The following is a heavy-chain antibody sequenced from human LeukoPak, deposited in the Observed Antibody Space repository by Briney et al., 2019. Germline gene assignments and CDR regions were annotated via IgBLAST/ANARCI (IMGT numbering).Heavy chain of an antibody. CDR3: ARATDYYYYGMDV. J-gene: IGHJ6*02. CDR1: GFTFSSYW. V-gene: IGHV3-7*01. CDR2: IKQDGSEK. D-gene: IGHD4-17*01. Sequence: GGSLRLSCAASGFTFSSYWMSWVRQAPGKGLEWVANIKQDGSEKYYVDSVKGRFTISRDNAKNSLYLQMNSLRAEDTAVYYCARATDYYYYGMDVWGQGTTVTVSS.